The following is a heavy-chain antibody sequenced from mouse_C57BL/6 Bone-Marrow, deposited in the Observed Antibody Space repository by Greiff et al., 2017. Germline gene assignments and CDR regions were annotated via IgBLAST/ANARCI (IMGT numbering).Heavy chain of an antibody. J-gene: IGHJ3*01. CDR3: ARGITTVVAPFAY. D-gene: IGHD1-1*01. CDR2: INPSNGGT. V-gene: IGHV1-53*01. CDR1: GYTFTSYW. Sequence: QVQLQQPGTELVKPGASVKLSCKASGYTFTSYWMHWVKQRPGQGLEWIGNINPSNGGTNYNEKFKSKATLTVDNSSSTAYMQLSSLTSEDSAVYYCARGITTVVAPFAYWGQGTLVTVSA.